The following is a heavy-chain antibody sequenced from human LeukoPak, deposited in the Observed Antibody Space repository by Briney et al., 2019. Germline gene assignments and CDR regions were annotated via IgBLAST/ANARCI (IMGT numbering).Heavy chain of an antibody. J-gene: IGHJ6*03. CDR2: ISGSGGST. Sequence: GGSLRLAWAAAGFTFSSYAMSCVRQPQGKGLEWVSAISGSGGSTYYAACVQARFTIYSDNTKSALYLQMRPLIAEDTAVYYCAKVSVLLWIGELLPVYYYMDVWGKGTTVTVSS. CDR3: AKVSVLLWIGELLPVYYYMDV. D-gene: IGHD3-10*01. CDR1: GFTFSSYA. V-gene: IGHV3-23*01.